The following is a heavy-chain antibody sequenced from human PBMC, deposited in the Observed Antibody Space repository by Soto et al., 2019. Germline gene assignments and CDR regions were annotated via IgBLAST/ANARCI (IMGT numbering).Heavy chain of an antibody. CDR1: GFSFTSNH. D-gene: IGHD6-6*01. V-gene: IGHV1-46*01. J-gene: IGHJ4*02. Sequence: ASVKVSCKTSGFSFTSNHIHWLRQAPGQGLEWMGVINPSLGRANYAQKFQDRVAMTWDTSTTTVYMELSGLRSDDTAVYYCARAPYSSTSFFFDYWGQGDLVTVSS. CDR3: ARAPYSSTSFFFDY. CDR2: INPSLGRA.